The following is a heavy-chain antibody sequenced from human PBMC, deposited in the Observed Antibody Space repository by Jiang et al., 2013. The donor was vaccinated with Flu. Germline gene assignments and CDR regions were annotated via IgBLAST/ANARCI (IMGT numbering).Heavy chain of an antibody. V-gene: IGHV4-59*01. J-gene: IGHJ5*02. Sequence: WIRQPPGKGLEWIGSVYYSGTTNDNPSLKSRATISVDTSKNQFSLKMSSVTAADTAVYYCARDQSGGYNWFAPWGQGILVTVSS. D-gene: IGHD3-3*01. CDR2: VYYSGTT. CDR3: ARDQSGGYNWFAP.